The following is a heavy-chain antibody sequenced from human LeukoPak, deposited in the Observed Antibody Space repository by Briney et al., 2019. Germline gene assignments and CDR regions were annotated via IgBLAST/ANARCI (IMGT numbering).Heavy chain of an antibody. CDR3: ARPNSNYDILTGYLPYYYYGTDV. D-gene: IGHD3-9*01. Sequence: GGSLRLSCAASGFTFSSYAMHWVRQAPGKGLEWVAVISYDGSNKYYADSVKGRFTISRDNSKNTLYLQMNSLRAEDTAVYYCARPNSNYDILTGYLPYYYYGTDVWGQGTTVTVSS. CDR1: GFTFSSYA. J-gene: IGHJ6*02. V-gene: IGHV3-30-3*01. CDR2: ISYDGSNK.